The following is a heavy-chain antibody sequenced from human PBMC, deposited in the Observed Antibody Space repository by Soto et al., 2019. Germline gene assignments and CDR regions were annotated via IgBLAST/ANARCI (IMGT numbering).Heavy chain of an antibody. J-gene: IGHJ5*02. CDR1: GDSISSPSYY. CDR3: ASGTYYYDSSGYPSHGLDWFDP. Sequence: SETLSLTCSVSGDSISSPSYYWGWIRQPPGKGLEWIGSIYYSGNTYYNPSLKSRVTIFVDTSRNQFSLKVNSVTAADTAVYYCASGTYYYDSSGYPSHGLDWFDPWGQGTLVTVSS. CDR2: IYYSGNT. D-gene: IGHD3-22*01. V-gene: IGHV4-39*01.